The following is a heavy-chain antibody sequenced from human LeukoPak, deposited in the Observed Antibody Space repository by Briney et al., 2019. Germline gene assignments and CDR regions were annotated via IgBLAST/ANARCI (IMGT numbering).Heavy chain of an antibody. Sequence: GGSLRLSCAASGFTFDDYGMSWVRQAPGKGLEWVSGINWNGGSTVYADYVKGRFTISRDNVKNSLYLQMNSLRAEDTALYYCARGSEYYDSSGYYYAGVDYWGQGTLVTVSS. D-gene: IGHD3-22*01. CDR1: GFTFDDYG. CDR2: INWNGGST. J-gene: IGHJ4*02. V-gene: IGHV3-20*04. CDR3: ARGSEYYDSSGYYYAGVDY.